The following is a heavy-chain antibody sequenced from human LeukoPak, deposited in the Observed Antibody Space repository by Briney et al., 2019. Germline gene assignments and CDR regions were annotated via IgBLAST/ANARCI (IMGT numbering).Heavy chain of an antibody. Sequence: GGSLRLSCAASGFTFSSYGMHWVRQAPGKGLEWVAFIRYDGSNKYYADSVKGRFTISRDNSKNTLYLQMNSLRAEDTAVYYRAKGHRRRDGYSGPTAYYFDYWGQGTLVTVSS. J-gene: IGHJ4*02. CDR2: IRYDGSNK. D-gene: IGHD5-24*01. V-gene: IGHV3-30*02. CDR1: GFTFSSYG. CDR3: AKGHRRRDGYSGPTAYYFDY.